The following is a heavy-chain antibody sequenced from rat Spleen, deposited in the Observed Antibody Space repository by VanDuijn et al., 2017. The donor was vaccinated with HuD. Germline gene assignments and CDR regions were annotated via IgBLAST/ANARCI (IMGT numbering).Heavy chain of an antibody. CDR1: GYSITSSY. D-gene: IGHD1-10*01. CDR2: ISYSGST. Sequence: EVQLQESGPGLVKPSQSLSLTCSVTGYSITSSYRWNWIRKFPGNKMEWMGYISYSGSTSYNPSLKSRISITRDTSKNQFFLQLNSVTTEDTATYYCARATTGNFDYWGQGVMVTVSS. J-gene: IGHJ2*01. CDR3: ARATTGNFDY. V-gene: IGHV3-1*01.